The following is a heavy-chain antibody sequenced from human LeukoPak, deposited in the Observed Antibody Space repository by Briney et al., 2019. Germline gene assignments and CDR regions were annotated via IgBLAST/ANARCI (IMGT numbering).Heavy chain of an antibody. D-gene: IGHD3-22*01. CDR2: IYPGDSDT. J-gene: IGHJ4*02. Sequence: KTGESLKISCKGSGYSFPIYYIAWVRQLPGKGLEWMGIIYPGDSDTRYSPSFQGQVTISADKSISTAYLQWSSLKASDTAMYYCARRDSSGYYNDYWGQGTLVTVSS. V-gene: IGHV5-51*01. CDR1: GYSFPIYY. CDR3: ARRDSSGYYNDY.